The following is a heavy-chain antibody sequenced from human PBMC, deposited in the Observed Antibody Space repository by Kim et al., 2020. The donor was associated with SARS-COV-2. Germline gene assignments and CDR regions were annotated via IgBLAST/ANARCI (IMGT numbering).Heavy chain of an antibody. V-gene: IGHV4-34*01. CDR3: ARGRYSSSWYVWYFDL. J-gene: IGHJ2*01. Sequence: SLKSRFTKSVDTSKNQFSLKLSSVTAADPAVYYCARGRYSSSWYVWYFDLWGRGTLVTVSS. D-gene: IGHD6-13*01.